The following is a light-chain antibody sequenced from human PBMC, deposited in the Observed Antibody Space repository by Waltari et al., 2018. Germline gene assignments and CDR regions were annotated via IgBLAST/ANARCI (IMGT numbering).Light chain of an antibody. CDR2: GST. CDR3: QSYDTSLSVV. CDR1: GSNIGAAYD. J-gene: IGLJ3*02. V-gene: IGLV1-40*01. Sequence: QSVLTQPPSVSGAPGQRVTISCTGRGSNIGAAYDAHWYQQLPRAAPKLLIYGSTSRPLGVPARFFGSTSGTSASLAITGLQAEDEADYYCQSYDTSLSVVFGGGTKLTVL.